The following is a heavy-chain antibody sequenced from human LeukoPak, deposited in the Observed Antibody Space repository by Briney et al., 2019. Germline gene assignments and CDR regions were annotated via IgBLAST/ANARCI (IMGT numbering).Heavy chain of an antibody. D-gene: IGHD6-13*01. CDR2: IKSKTDGGTT. V-gene: IGHV3-15*01. CDR3: TTPWRYSSSWAPY. Sequence: GGSLRLSCAASGFTFSNAWMSWVRQAPGKGLEWVGRIKSKTDGGTTGYAAPVKGRFTISRDDSKNTLYLQMNSLKTEDTAVYYCTTPWRYSSSWAPYWGQGTLVTVSS. J-gene: IGHJ4*02. CDR1: GFTFSNAW.